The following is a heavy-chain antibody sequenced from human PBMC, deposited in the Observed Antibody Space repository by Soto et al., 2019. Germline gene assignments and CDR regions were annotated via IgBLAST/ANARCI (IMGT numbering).Heavy chain of an antibody. CDR3: AGGNALDF. V-gene: IGHV3-7*01. CDR2: IHQDGNEK. Sequence: GSLRLSCAASRFTFSTYWMTWVRQTPGKGLEWVANIHQDGNEKYYMDSVKGRFTISRDNAKNSLYLQMTSLRAEDTAVYYCAGGNALDFWGQGTLVTVSS. J-gene: IGHJ4*02. CDR1: RFTFSTYW.